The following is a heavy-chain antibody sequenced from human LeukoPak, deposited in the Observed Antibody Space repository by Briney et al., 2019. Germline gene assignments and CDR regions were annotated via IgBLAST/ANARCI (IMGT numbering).Heavy chain of an antibody. J-gene: IGHJ4*02. V-gene: IGHV1-8*01. Sequence: GASVKVSCKASGYTFTSYDINWVRQATGQGLEWMGWMNPNSGNTGYAQKFQGRVTMTRNTSISTAYMELSSLRSEDTAVYFCARGTGYSSGWYLIVYWGEGTLVTVSS. D-gene: IGHD6-19*01. CDR3: ARGTGYSSGWYLIVY. CDR1: GYTFTSYD. CDR2: MNPNSGNT.